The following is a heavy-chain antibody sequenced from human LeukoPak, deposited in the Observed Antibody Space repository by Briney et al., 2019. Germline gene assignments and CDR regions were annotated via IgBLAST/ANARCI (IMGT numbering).Heavy chain of an antibody. J-gene: IGHJ4*02. CDR3: AWGGDGYNPFDY. CDR1: GYSISSGYY. D-gene: IGHD5-24*01. Sequence: SETLSLTCTVSGYSISSGYYWGWIRQPPGKGLEWIGSIYHSGSTYCNPSLKSRVTISVDTSKNQFSLKLSSVTAADTAVYYCAWGGDGYNPFDYWGQGTLVTVSS. V-gene: IGHV4-38-2*02. CDR2: IYHSGST.